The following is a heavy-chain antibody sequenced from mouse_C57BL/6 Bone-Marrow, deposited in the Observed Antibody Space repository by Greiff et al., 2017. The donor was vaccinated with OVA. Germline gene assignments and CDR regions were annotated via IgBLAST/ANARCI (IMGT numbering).Heavy chain of an antibody. D-gene: IGHD1-1*01. Sequence: EVKVVESGGGLVQSGRSLRLSCATSGFTFSDFYMEWVRQAPGKGLEWIAASRNKANDYTTEYSASVKGRFIVSRDTSQSILHLQMNALRAEDTAIYYCARVPYYYGSSPYWYFDVWGTGTTVTVSS. J-gene: IGHJ1*03. CDR2: SRNKANDYTT. V-gene: IGHV7-1*01. CDR1: GFTFSDFY. CDR3: ARVPYYYGSSPYWYFDV.